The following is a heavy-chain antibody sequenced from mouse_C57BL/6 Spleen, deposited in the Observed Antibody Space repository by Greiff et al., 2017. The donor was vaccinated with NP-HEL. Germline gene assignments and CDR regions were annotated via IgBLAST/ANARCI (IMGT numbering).Heavy chain of an antibody. D-gene: IGHD1-1*01. CDR3: ARWVTSVVYWYFEV. V-gene: IGHV1-64*01. Sequence: QVQLKQPGAELVKPGASVKLSCKASGYTFTSYWMPWVKQRPGQGLEWIGMIHPNSGSTNYNEKFKSKATLTVDTSSSTAYMQLSSLTSEDSAVYYCARWVTSVVYWYFEVWGTGTTVTVSS. CDR1: GYTFTSYW. CDR2: IHPNSGST. J-gene: IGHJ1*03.